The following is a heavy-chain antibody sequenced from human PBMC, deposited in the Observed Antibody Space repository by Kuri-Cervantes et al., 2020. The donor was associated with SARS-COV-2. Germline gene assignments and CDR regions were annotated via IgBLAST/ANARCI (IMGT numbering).Heavy chain of an antibody. CDR1: GGTFSSYA. D-gene: IGHD6-13*01. Sequence: SVKVSCKASGGTFSSYAISWVRQAPGQGLEWMGGIIPIFGTANYAQKFQGRVTITADESTSTAYMELSSLRSEDTAVYYCARGLSSSWYAGYFDYWGQGTLVTVSS. CDR3: ARGLSSSWYAGYFDY. CDR2: IIPIFGTA. V-gene: IGHV1-69*13. J-gene: IGHJ4*02.